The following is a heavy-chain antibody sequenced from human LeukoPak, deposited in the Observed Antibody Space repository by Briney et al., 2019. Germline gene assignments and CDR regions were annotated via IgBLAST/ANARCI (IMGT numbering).Heavy chain of an antibody. CDR3: ASLRATRPFDY. V-gene: IGHV4-39*01. J-gene: IGHJ4*02. CDR1: GGSISSSSYY. CDR2: IYYSGST. D-gene: IGHD1-26*01. Sequence: SETLSLTCTVSGGSISSSSYYWGWIRQPPGKGLEWIGSIYYSGSTYYNPSLKSRVTISVDTSKDQFSLKLSSVTAADTAVYYCASLRATRPFDYWGQGTLVSVSS.